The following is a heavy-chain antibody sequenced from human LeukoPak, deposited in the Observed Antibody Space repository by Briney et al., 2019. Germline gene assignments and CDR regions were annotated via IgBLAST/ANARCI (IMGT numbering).Heavy chain of an antibody. V-gene: IGHV3-30*04. CDR2: ISYHARDQ. D-gene: IGHD2-8*01. CDR3: AAQPCINGICYLDY. Sequence: GGSLRLSCTASGFTFSDHAMHWVRQTPGKGLEWVTVISYHARDQFYADSVKGRFTVSRDNSRNILYLQMNSLRVEDSAVYYCAAQPCINGICYLDYWGQGALVTVSS. J-gene: IGHJ4*02. CDR1: GFTFSDHA.